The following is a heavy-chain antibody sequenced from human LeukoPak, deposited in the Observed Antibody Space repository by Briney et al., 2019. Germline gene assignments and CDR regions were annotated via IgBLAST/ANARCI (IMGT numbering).Heavy chain of an antibody. Sequence: GGSLRLSCAASGFTFKSYSMNWVRQAPGKGLEWVSSISSWSNYIYYVDSVKGRFTVYRDNGKNSVYLQMNSLRVEDTAVYYCGPLTTNDAFDIWGQGTMVIVSS. CDR2: ISSWSNYI. V-gene: IGHV3-21*01. D-gene: IGHD1-14*01. J-gene: IGHJ3*02. CDR3: GPLTTNDAFDI. CDR1: GFTFKSYS.